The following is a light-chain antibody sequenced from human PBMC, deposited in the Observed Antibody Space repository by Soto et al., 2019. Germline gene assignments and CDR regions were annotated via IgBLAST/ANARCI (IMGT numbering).Light chain of an antibody. CDR1: QGISNY. CDR2: AAS. J-gene: IGKJ3*01. Sequence: DIPMTQSPSSLSASVGDRVTITCRASQGISNYLAWYQQKPGKVPKLLISAASTLQSGVPSRFSGSRSGTDLTLTIRSLQPEDVATYYCQTYKSATLTFGPGTKVDIK. V-gene: IGKV1-27*01. CDR3: QTYKSATLT.